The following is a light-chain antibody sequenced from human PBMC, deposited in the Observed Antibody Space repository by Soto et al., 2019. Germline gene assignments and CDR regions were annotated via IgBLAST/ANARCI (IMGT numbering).Light chain of an antibody. CDR3: SSYSSSSALDVI. CDR2: EVT. CDR1: SSDIGGYNY. Sequence: QSALTQTASVSGSPGQSITISCTGTSSDIGGYNYVSWYQQYPGKAPKLIIYEVTYRPSGVSNRFSGSKSGNTASLTISGLQAEDEADYYCSSYSSSSALDVIFVGGTKLTVL. V-gene: IGLV2-14*01. J-gene: IGLJ2*01.